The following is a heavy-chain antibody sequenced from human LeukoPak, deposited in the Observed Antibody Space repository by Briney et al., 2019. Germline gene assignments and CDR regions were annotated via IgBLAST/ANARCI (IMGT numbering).Heavy chain of an antibody. J-gene: IGHJ3*02. CDR3: ARGRAVDI. Sequence: GGSLRLSCGASGFTFTNNWMTWLRQAPGKGLEWVANIKQDDSEKYYVGSVKGRFTISRDNAKNSVYLQMNSLRAEGTAMYYCARGRAVDIWGRGTLVIVSS. CDR2: IKQDDSEK. V-gene: IGHV3-7*04. CDR1: GFTFTNNW.